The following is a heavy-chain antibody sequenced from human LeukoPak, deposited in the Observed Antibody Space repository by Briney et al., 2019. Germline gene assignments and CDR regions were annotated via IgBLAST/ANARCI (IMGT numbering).Heavy chain of an antibody. CDR3: ASILGTDEGADY. Sequence: GGSLRLSCAASGFTFSGYWMTWVRQAPGKGLEWVANIKQDGVAKHYVESVKGRFAISRDNAKNSLYLQMNSLRVEDTALYYCASILGTDEGADYWALGTLVTVSS. CDR1: GFTFSGYW. CDR2: IKQDGVAK. D-gene: IGHD1-7*01. J-gene: IGHJ4*02. V-gene: IGHV3-7*01.